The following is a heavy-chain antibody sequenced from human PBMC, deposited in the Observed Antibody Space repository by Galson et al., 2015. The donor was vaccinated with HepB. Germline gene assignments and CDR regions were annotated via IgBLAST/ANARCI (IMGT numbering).Heavy chain of an antibody. CDR2: TYYRSKWYI. D-gene: IGHD1-1*01. CDR1: GDSVASNSAA. Sequence: CAISGDSVASNSAAWNWIRQSPSRGLEWLGRTYYRSKWYIDYAVSVKSRITINPDTSKNQFSLQLNSVTPEDTAAYYCARDRTFGTGHFDYWGQGTLVTVSS. V-gene: IGHV6-1*01. CDR3: ARDRTFGTGHFDY. J-gene: IGHJ4*02.